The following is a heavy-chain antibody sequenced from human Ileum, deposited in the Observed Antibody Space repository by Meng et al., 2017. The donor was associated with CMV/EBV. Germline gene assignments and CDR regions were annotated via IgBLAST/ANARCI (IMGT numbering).Heavy chain of an antibody. Sequence: GESLKISCVTSGFTFTHYGVHWVRQAPGKGLEWVASMRYDGEDEYYKDSVKGRFTISRDNSQNMLYLQMNSLRAEDAGLYHCAKDPHEFWSPYFLESWGQGTLVTVSS. CDR3: AKDPHEFWSPYFLES. V-gene: IGHV3-30*02. J-gene: IGHJ4*02. CDR1: GFTFTHYG. CDR2: MRYDGEDE. D-gene: IGHD3-3*01.